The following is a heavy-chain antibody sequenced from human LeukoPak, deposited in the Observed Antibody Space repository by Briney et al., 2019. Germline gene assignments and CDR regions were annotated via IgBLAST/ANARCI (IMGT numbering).Heavy chain of an antibody. CDR1: GFTFSSYS. Sequence: GGSLRLSCAASGFTFSSYSMNWVRQAPGEGLEYISYIDSTSSIIYYADPVKGRFTISRDNAKNSLYLQMNSLRDEDTAVYYCVRDLNWNLDFWGQGTLVTVSS. CDR2: IDSTSSII. D-gene: IGHD1-1*01. CDR3: VRDLNWNLDF. J-gene: IGHJ4*02. V-gene: IGHV3-48*02.